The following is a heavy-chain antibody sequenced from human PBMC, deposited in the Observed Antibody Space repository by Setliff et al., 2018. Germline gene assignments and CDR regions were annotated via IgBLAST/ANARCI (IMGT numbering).Heavy chain of an antibody. J-gene: IGHJ4*02. CDR1: GYTFTAYY. CDR2: FDPNSGGT. CDR3: ASRGERSGWYGFAY. D-gene: IGHD6-19*01. Sequence: GASVKVSCKASGYTFTAYYVHWVRQAPGQGLEWMGWFDPNSGGTNYAQKFQGRVTMTRDSSINTAYRELSRLRSDDTAVYYCASRGERSGWYGFAYWGQGTLVTVSS. V-gene: IGHV1-2*02.